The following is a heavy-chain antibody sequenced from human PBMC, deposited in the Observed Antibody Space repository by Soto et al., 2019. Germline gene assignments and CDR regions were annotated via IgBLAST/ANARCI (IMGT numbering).Heavy chain of an antibody. D-gene: IGHD3-22*01. Sequence: QLVESGGGLVQPGRSLRLSCTASGFNFDDYAMHWVRQAPGKGLEWVSGISWSSVNIGYADSVKGRFTISRDNSADSLFLQIDSPRTDATALYFCAKDASGDYDRGYVDLWGRGTLVTVPS. J-gene: IGHJ2*01. CDR3: AKDASGDYDRGYVDL. CDR2: ISWSSVNI. CDR1: GFNFDDYA. V-gene: IGHV3-9*01.